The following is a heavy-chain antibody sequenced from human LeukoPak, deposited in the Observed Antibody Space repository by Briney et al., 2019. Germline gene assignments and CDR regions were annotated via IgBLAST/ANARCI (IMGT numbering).Heavy chain of an antibody. CDR1: GFTFSNSA. V-gene: IGHV3-23*01. Sequence: GGSLRLSCEAPGFTFSNSAMSWVRQAPGQGLEWVSTISNSGGNTYYADSVKGRFTISRDNYKNTLYLQMNSLRAEDTAVYYCAKPAGGLSSGWYFDYWGQGTLVTVSS. CDR2: ISNSGGNT. D-gene: IGHD6-19*01. CDR3: AKPAGGLSSGWYFDY. J-gene: IGHJ4*02.